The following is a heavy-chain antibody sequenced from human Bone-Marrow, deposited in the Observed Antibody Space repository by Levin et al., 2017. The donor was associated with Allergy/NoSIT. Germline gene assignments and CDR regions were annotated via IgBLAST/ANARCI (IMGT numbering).Heavy chain of an antibody. Sequence: ASVKVSCKASGYTFTSYGISWVRQAPGQGLEWMGWISAYNGNTNYAQKLQGRVTMTTDTSTSTAYMELRSLRSDDTAVYYCARVQTYYDFWSGYYTSYGDYWGQGTLVTVSS. V-gene: IGHV1-18*01. J-gene: IGHJ4*02. CDR1: GYTFTSYG. CDR2: ISAYNGNT. D-gene: IGHD3-3*01. CDR3: ARVQTYYDFWSGYYTSYGDY.